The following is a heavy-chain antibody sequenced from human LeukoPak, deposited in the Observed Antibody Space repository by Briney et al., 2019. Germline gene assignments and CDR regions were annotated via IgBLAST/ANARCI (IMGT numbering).Heavy chain of an antibody. CDR3: ARVGSAGWNLKDFDY. V-gene: IGHV3-11*06. Sequence: GGSLRLSCAASGFTFSDYYMSWIRQAPGKGLEWVSYISSSSSYIYYADSVKGRFTISRDNAKNSLYLQMNSLRAEGTAVYYCARVGSAGWNLKDFDYWGQGTLVTVSS. CDR2: ISSSSSYI. CDR1: GFTFSDYY. J-gene: IGHJ4*02. D-gene: IGHD1-1*01.